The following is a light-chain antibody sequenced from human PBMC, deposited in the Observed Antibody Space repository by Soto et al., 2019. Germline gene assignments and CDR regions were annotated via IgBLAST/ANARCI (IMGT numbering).Light chain of an antibody. J-gene: IGLJ2*01. CDR1: SGDIGTYNL. V-gene: IGLV2-23*01. Sequence: QSALTQPASVSGSPGQSITISCTGSSGDIGTYNLVSWYQQHPGKAPKLMIYEGSKRPSGVSNRFSGSKSGNTASLTISGLQAEYEGDYYCCSYAGSSTPVVFGGGTKLTVI. CDR2: EGS. CDR3: CSYAGSSTPVV.